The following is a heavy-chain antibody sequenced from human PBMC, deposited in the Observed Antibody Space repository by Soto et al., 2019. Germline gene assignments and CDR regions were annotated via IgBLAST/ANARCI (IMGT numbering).Heavy chain of an antibody. D-gene: IGHD4-4*01. V-gene: IGHV3-66*01. CDR1: GFSVNNNY. CDR3: ARDSKGYYYIDV. Sequence: EVQLVQSGGGVVQPGGSLRLSCAASGFSVNNNYMSWVRQAPGKGLEWVSVIYSGGSTYYADSVKGRFTISRDNSKNTLYLPMKSLRAEDTAVYYSARDSKGYYYIDVWGKGTTVTVSS. CDR2: IYSGGST. J-gene: IGHJ6*03.